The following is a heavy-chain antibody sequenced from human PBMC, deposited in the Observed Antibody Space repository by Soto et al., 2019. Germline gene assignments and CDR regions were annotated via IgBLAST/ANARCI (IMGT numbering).Heavy chain of an antibody. J-gene: IGHJ4*02. V-gene: IGHV4-30-4*01. CDR3: ARVRRYYDSSGSAYYFDY. D-gene: IGHD3-22*01. CDR1: GGSISSDNYY. Sequence: PSETLSLTCTVSGGSISSDNYYWSWILQPPGKGLEWIGDIYYSGSTYYNPSLKSRVTISVDTSKDQFSLKLSSVTAADTAVYYCARVRRYYDSSGSAYYFDYWGQGTLVTVSS. CDR2: IYYSGST.